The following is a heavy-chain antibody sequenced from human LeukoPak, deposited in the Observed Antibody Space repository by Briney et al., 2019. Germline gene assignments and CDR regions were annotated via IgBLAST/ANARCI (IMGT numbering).Heavy chain of an antibody. Sequence: SETLSLTCTASGGSISSYYWSWIRQPPGKGLEWIGYIYYTGSTHYNPSLKSRVTISVDTSKNQFSLKLSSVTAADAAVYYCARGNWNDVVGYYFDYWGQGTLVTVSS. J-gene: IGHJ4*02. D-gene: IGHD1-1*01. CDR3: ARGNWNDVVGYYFDY. CDR1: GGSISSYY. CDR2: IYYTGST. V-gene: IGHV4-59*08.